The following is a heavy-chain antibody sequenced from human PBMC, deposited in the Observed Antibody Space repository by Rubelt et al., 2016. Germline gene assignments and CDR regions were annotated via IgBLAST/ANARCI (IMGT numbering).Heavy chain of an antibody. Sequence: EVQLVESGGGLVQPGGSLRLSCAASGFTFSSYGMSWVRQAPGKGLEWVSYISTSSGTIYYADSVRGRFTISRDNAKNSLYLQRNSLRADDTDAYYCAKDRFGYTMVRGVPEYYYYYGMDVWGQGTTGTVSS. J-gene: IGHJ6*02. CDR2: ISTSSGTI. V-gene: IGHV3-48*01. CDR1: GFTFSSYG. D-gene: IGHD3-10*01. CDR3: AKDRFGYTMVRGVPEYYYYYGMDV.